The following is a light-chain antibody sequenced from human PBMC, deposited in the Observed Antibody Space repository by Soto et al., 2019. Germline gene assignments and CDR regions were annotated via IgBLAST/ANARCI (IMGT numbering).Light chain of an antibody. CDR1: QSVSSSY. Sequence: EIVMTQSPATLSVSPGERATLSCRASQSVSSSYLVWYQQKPGQAPRLLIYDTSTRATGVPDKFSGSGSGTDFTLTISRLESEDFAFYYCQQGNTWPWTFGQGTKVDIK. V-gene: IGKV3D-20*02. J-gene: IGKJ1*01. CDR3: QQGNTWPWT. CDR2: DTS.